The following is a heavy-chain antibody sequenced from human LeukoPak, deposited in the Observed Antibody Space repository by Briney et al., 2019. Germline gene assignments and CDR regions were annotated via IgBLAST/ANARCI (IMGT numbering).Heavy chain of an antibody. D-gene: IGHD4-17*01. CDR3: AREGYDYGDGLDY. CDR1: GFTFSNYN. V-gene: IGHV3-48*02. CDR2: ISDSGSAT. Sequence: PGGSLRLSCAASGFTFSNYNMNWVRQAPGKGLEWVSYISDSGSATYYADSVKGRFTISRDNAKNSLSLQMNSLGDEDTGVYYCAREGYDYGDGLDYWGQGTLVTVSS. J-gene: IGHJ4*02.